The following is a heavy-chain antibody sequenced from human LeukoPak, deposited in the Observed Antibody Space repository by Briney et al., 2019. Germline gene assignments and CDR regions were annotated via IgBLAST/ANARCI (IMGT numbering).Heavy chain of an antibody. J-gene: IGHJ4*02. Sequence: AGGSLRLSCAASGFTFSSYAMSWVRQAPGKGLEWVSAISGSGGSTYYADSVKGRFTISRDNSKNTLYLQMNSLRAEDTAVYYCAKDRDKQWLPDAVDYWGQGTLVTVSS. CDR1: GFTFSSYA. CDR3: AKDRDKQWLPDAVDY. V-gene: IGHV3-23*01. D-gene: IGHD6-19*01. CDR2: ISGSGGST.